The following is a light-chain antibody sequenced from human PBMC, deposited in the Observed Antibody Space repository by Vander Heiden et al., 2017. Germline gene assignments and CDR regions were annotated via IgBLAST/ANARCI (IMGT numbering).Light chain of an antibody. CDR1: RRDVGAYNY. J-gene: IGLJ1*01. CDR2: DVS. V-gene: IGLV2-11*01. Sequence: QSALTQPHPVSGSPGQSVTISCTGTRRDVGAYNYVSWYQLHPGQAPKLIIYDVSQRPSGVPGRFSGSKSGNTASLTISGLQIEDEADYFCCSYAGTYTFVFGSGTEVTVL. CDR3: CSYAGTYTFV.